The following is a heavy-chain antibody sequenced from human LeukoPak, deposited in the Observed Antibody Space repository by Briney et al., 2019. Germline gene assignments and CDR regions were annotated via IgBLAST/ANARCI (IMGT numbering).Heavy chain of an antibody. CDR1: GFTFDDYG. V-gene: IGHV3-21*01. Sequence: PGGSLRLSCAASGFTFDDYGMSWVRQAPGKGLEWVASISSSSSDIHYADSVKGRFTISRDNAKKSLYLQMNSLRVGDTAVYYCASGLDTAMATFYYWGQGTQVTVSS. D-gene: IGHD5-18*01. J-gene: IGHJ4*02. CDR2: ISSSSSDI. CDR3: ASGLDTAMATFYY.